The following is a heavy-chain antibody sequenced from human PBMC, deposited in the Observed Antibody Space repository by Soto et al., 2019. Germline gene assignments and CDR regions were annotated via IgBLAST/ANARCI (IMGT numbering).Heavy chain of an antibody. J-gene: IGHJ3*02. CDR1: GFTFSTYT. V-gene: IGHV3-21*01. D-gene: IGHD3-9*01. Sequence: EVQLVESGGGLVKPGGSLRLSCAASGFTFSTYTMNWVCQAPGKGLEWVSCISSSNSYIFYADSVKGRFTISRDNGQNSLYLKMNSLRDKDTAVYDCARTDPPTILHGAFDIWGQGTMVTVSS. CDR2: ISSSNSYI. CDR3: ARTDPPTILHGAFDI.